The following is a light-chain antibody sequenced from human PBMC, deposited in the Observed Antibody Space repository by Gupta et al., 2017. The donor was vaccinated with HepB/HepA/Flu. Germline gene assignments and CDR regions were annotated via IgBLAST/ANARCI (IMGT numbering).Light chain of an antibody. CDR2: EVR. Sequence: SALPQPAPVSGSPGPSITISCTGTNSDVGNYDLVSWYQQHPGNGHILIIYEVRQRPAGVSNRFSASKSGDTASLTISGHKDEDEAYYYCSAYGHGDKVLFGGGTKVTVL. CDR1: NSDVGNYDL. J-gene: IGLJ2*01. CDR3: SAYGHGDKVL. V-gene: IGLV2-23*02.